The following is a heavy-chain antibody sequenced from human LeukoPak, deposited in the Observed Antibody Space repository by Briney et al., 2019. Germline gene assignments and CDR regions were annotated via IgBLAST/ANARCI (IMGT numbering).Heavy chain of an antibody. CDR2: ISGSGGST. Sequence: PGGSLRLSCAASGFTFSSHAMSWVRQAPGKGLEWVSAISGSGGSTYYADSVKGRFTISRDNSKNTLYLQMNSLRAEDTAVYYCAKDNYYDSSGYWELDYWGQGTLVTVSS. D-gene: IGHD3-22*01. V-gene: IGHV3-23*01. CDR3: AKDNYYDSSGYWELDY. J-gene: IGHJ4*02. CDR1: GFTFSSHA.